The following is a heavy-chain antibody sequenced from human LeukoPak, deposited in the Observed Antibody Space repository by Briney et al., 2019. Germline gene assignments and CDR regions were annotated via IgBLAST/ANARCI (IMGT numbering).Heavy chain of an antibody. CDR3: VRDLMGSGSTTAYLHH. V-gene: IGHV3-21*01. CDR1: GFTFSDYS. Sequence: NPGGSLRLSCAASGFTFSDYSMNWVRQARGKGLEWVSSISRSSRHVYYAGSVKGRFTISRDNAKNSLYLQMNSLRAEDMAVYFCVRDLMGSGSTTAYLHHWGQGTLVTVSS. CDR2: ISRSSRHV. D-gene: IGHD1-1*01. J-gene: IGHJ1*01.